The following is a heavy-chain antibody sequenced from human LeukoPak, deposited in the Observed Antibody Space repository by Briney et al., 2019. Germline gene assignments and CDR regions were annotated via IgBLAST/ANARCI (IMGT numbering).Heavy chain of an antibody. D-gene: IGHD3-16*01. J-gene: IGHJ4*02. Sequence: GGSLRLSCAASGFTFSGSAMHWVRQASGKGLEWIGHVRTKTNFYATAHAASVKGRFTISRDDSKNTAYLQMNRLKTEDTAVYYCTRLGLGSRIDYWGQGTLVTVSS. CDR2: VRTKTNFYAT. V-gene: IGHV3-73*01. CDR1: GFTFSGSA. CDR3: TRLGLGSRIDY.